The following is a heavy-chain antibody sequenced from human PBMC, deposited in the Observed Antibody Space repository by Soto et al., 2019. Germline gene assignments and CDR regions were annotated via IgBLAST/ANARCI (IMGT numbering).Heavy chain of an antibody. CDR1: GLSFSSYG. CDR3: AKDRGDMVRGLGVGALTYYFDY. CDR2: ISYDGTNK. V-gene: IGHV3-30*18. J-gene: IGHJ4*02. Sequence: QVQLVESGGGVVQPGRSLRLSCGASGLSFSSYGMHWVRQAPGKGLEWVAVISYDGTNKYYADSVKGRFTISRDNFKNTLYLQMNSLRPEDTAVYYCAKDRGDMVRGLGVGALTYYFDYWGQGTLVTVSS. D-gene: IGHD3-10*01.